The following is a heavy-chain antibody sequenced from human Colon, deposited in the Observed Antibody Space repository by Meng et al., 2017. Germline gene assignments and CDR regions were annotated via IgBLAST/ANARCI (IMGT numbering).Heavy chain of an antibody. D-gene: IGHD2-15*01. CDR3: ARQMAATFSGLAFDS. V-gene: IGHV4-39*01. CDR1: GGSISSSHYY. J-gene: IGHJ4*02. CDR2: IYYSGST. Sequence: LQLQEAGPGLVKPSDTLSLTCTVSGGSISSSHYYWGWVRQPPGKGLQWIGTIYYSGSTSYNPSLKSRVTISVDTSKNQFSVNLSSVTAADTAVYYCARQMAATFSGLAFDSWGQGTLVTVSS.